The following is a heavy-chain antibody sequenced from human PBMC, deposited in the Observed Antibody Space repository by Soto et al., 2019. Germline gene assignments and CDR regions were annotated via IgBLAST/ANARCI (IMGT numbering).Heavy chain of an antibody. CDR2: IYHGGST. V-gene: IGHV4-39*02. J-gene: IGHJ5*02. CDR3: ARVGPWVPYYYDSSPYTFENWFDP. Sequence: PSETLSLTCTVSGGSIRSSNYYWGWLRQPPGKGLEWIGSIYHGGSTYYNPSLNSRVTLSIDMTNNHVSLILNSVTAADTAVYYCARVGPWVPYYYDSSPYTFENWFDPWGQGTLVTVSS. D-gene: IGHD3-22*01. CDR1: GGSIRSSNYY.